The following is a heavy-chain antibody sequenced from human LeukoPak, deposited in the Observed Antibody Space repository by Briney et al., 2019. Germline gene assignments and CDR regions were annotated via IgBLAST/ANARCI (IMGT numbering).Heavy chain of an antibody. J-gene: IGHJ4*02. Sequence: GASVKVSCKASGYTFTGYYMHWVRQAPGQGLEWMGWINPNSGGTNYAQKFQGRVTMTRDTSISTAYMELSRLRSDDTAVYYCARSGSGSYSYFDYWGQGTLVTVSS. CDR1: GYTFTGYY. V-gene: IGHV1-2*02. D-gene: IGHD3-10*01. CDR3: ARSGSGSYSYFDY. CDR2: INPNSGGT.